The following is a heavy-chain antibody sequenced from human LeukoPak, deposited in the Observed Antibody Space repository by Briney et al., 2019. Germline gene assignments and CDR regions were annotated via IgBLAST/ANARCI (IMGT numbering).Heavy chain of an antibody. CDR2: ISWNSGGI. J-gene: IGHJ4*02. CDR1: GFTFDDYA. Sequence: GGSLRLSCAASGFTFDDYAMHWVRQAPGKGLEWVSGISWNSGGIGYADSVKGRFTISRDNAKNSLYLQMNSLRADDTALYYCAKGKKMTVAGLFDYWGQGTLVTVSA. V-gene: IGHV3-9*01. CDR3: AKGKKMTVAGLFDY. D-gene: IGHD6-19*01.